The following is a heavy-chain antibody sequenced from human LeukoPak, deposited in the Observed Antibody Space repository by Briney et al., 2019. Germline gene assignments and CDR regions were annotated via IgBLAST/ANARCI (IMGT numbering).Heavy chain of an antibody. CDR1: GFTFSSYA. D-gene: IGHD3-10*01. V-gene: IGHV3-30-3*01. J-gene: IGHJ6*02. CDR2: ISYDGSNK. CDR3: AREPDSMVRGVYYGMDV. Sequence: PGGSLRLSCAASGFTFSSYAMHWVHQAPGKGLEWVAVISYDGSNKYYADSVKGRFTISRDNSKNTLYLQMNSLRAEDTAVYYCAREPDSMVRGVYYGMDVWGQGTTVTVSS.